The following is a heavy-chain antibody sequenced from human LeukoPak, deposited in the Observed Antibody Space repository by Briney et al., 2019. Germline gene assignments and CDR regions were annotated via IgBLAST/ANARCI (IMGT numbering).Heavy chain of an antibody. D-gene: IGHD3-10*01. CDR3: ARTLGDYGSGSYYY. V-gene: IGHV4-38-2*02. Sequence: PSETLSLTCTVSGYSISSGYYWGWIRQPPGKGLEWIGSIYHSGSTYYNPSLKNRVTISVDTSKNQFSLKLSSVTAADTAVYYCARTLGDYGSGSYYYWGQGTLVTVSS. J-gene: IGHJ4*02. CDR1: GYSISSGYY. CDR2: IYHSGST.